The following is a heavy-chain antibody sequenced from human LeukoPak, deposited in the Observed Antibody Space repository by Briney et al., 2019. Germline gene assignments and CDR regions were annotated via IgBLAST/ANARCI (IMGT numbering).Heavy chain of an antibody. D-gene: IGHD6-13*01. CDR3: ARGLAAAGYYYYYYGMDV. V-gene: IGHV4-34*01. CDR2: INRSGST. CDR1: GGSFSGYY. J-gene: IGHJ6*02. Sequence: SETLSLTCAVYGGSFSGYYWSWIRQPPAKGLEWIGEINRSGSTNHNPSLKSRVTISVDTSKNQFSLKLTSVTAADTAVYYCARGLAAAGYYYYYYGMDVWGQGTTVTVSS.